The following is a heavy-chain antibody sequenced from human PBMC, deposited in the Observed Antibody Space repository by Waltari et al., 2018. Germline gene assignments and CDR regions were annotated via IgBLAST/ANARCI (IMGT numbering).Heavy chain of an antibody. CDR2: IYYSGST. Sequence: QVPLQESGPGLVKPSETLSLTCTVSGGSISSYSWSWIRQPPGKGLEWIGYIYYSGSTNYNPSLKSRVTISVDTSKNQFSLKLSSVTAADTAVYYCARGISSSPRAGFDYWGQGTLVTVSS. CDR3: ARGISSSPRAGFDY. J-gene: IGHJ4*02. CDR1: GGSISSYS. D-gene: IGHD6-13*01. V-gene: IGHV4-59*01.